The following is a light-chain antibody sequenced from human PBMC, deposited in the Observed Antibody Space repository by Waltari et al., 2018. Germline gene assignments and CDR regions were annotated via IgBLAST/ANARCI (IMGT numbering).Light chain of an antibody. CDR3: SSYTNTVVV. CDR2: EVR. Sequence: QSALTQPASVSGSPGQSITISCTCSSRDIVAYTYVAWYQHFPDEAPKLLIYEVRTRPSGVSRRFSGSKSGNTASLTISGIQAEDEAHYYCSSYTNTVVVFGGGTKLTVL. V-gene: IGLV2-14*01. CDR1: SRDIVAYTY. J-gene: IGLJ2*01.